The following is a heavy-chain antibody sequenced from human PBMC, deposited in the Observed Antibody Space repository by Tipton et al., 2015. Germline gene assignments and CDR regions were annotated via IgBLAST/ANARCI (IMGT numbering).Heavy chain of an antibody. CDR1: GYSFTSYW. CDR2: IYPGDSDT. V-gene: IGHV5-51*01. Sequence: QLVQSGAEVKKPGESLKISCKGSGYSFTSYWIGWVRQMPGKGLEWMGIIYPGDSDTRYSPSFQGQVTISADKSISTAYLQWSSLKASDTAMYYCARQIRPITVYWYFDLLGRGTLVTVSS. D-gene: IGHD5-24*01. CDR3: ARQIRPITVYWYFDL. J-gene: IGHJ2*01.